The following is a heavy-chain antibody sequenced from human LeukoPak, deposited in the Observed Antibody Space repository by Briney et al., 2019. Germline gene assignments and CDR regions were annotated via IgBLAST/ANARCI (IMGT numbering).Heavy chain of an antibody. J-gene: IGHJ5*02. D-gene: IGHD1-26*01. Sequence: SETLSLTCTVSGASITSQFWNWIRQPAGEGLEFVGLISASGAINFNPSLKSRVTMSIDTSKNQFSLKLTSMTAADTAVYYCMSALGTWGQGALVTVSS. V-gene: IGHV4-4*07. CDR1: GASITSQF. CDR3: MSALGT. CDR2: ISASGAI.